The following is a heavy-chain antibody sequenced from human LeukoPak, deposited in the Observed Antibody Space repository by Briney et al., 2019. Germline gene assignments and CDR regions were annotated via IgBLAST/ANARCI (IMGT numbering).Heavy chain of an antibody. CDR3: ARDPCSYPQVGARKNWFDP. Sequence: GGSLRLSCAASGFTFSSYAMHWVRQAPGKGLEWVAVISYDGSNKYYADSVKGRFTISRDNSKNTLYLQMNSLRAEDTAVYYCARDPCSYPQVGARKNWFDPWGQGTLVTVSS. J-gene: IGHJ5*02. D-gene: IGHD1-26*01. CDR2: ISYDGSNK. V-gene: IGHV3-30-3*01. CDR1: GFTFSSYA.